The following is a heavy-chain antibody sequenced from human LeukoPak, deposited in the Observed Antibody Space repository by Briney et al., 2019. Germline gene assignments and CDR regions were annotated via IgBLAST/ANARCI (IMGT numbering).Heavy chain of an antibody. D-gene: IGHD3-22*01. Sequence: ASVKVSCKASGYTFTGYYMHWVRQAPGQGLEWMGIINPSGGGTSYAQKFQGRVTMTRDMSTSTVYMELSSLRSEDTAVYYCARARYDSSGYYEPQFDYWGQGTLVTVSS. CDR2: INPSGGGT. J-gene: IGHJ4*02. CDR1: GYTFTGYY. V-gene: IGHV1-46*01. CDR3: ARARYDSSGYYEPQFDY.